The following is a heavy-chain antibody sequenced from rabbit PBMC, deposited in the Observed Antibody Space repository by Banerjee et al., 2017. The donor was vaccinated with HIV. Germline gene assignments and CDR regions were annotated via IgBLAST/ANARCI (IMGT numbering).Heavy chain of an antibody. CDR3: ARSFSGWYYFNL. J-gene: IGHJ4*01. CDR1: GIDFSSYYY. CDR2: IYNADGST. V-gene: IGHV1S45*01. Sequence: QQQLEESGGGLVQPEGSLTLTCKASGIDFSSYYYMCWVRQAPGKGLEWIACIYNADGSTYYASWAKGRFTISKTSSTTVTLQMTSLTAADTATYFCARSFSGWYYFNLWGPGTLV. D-gene: IGHD1-1*01.